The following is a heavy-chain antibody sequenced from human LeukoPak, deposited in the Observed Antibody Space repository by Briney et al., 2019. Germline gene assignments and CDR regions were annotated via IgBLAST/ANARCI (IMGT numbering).Heavy chain of an antibody. Sequence: GGSLRLSCAASGFTVSTNYMSWVRQAPGKGLEWISIIYSSGSTYYADSVKGRFTISRDASKNTLYLQMNSLKTEDTAVYYCARRGLSRYYFDYWGQGTLVTVSS. CDR1: GFTVSTNY. J-gene: IGHJ4*02. D-gene: IGHD1-14*01. V-gene: IGHV3-53*01. CDR2: IYSSGST. CDR3: ARRGLSRYYFDY.